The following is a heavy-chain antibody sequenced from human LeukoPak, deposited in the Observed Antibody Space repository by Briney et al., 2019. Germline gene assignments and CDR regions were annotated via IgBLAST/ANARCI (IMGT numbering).Heavy chain of an antibody. D-gene: IGHD1-26*01. CDR1: GYTFTTSY. V-gene: IGHV1-18*01. J-gene: IGHJ4*02. CDR3: ARGGTFFPSIDY. Sequence: ASVKVSCKASGYTFTTSYINWVRQAPGQGLEWMGWVSAYSGKTSYAQRFQGRVTMTTDSSTSTAYMDLASLRSDDTAVYYCARGGTFFPSIDYWGQGTLVTVSS. CDR2: VSAYSGKT.